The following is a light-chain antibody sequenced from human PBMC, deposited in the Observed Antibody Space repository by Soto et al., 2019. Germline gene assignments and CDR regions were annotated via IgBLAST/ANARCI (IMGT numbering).Light chain of an antibody. CDR2: GAS. Sequence: EIVLTQSPGTLSLSPGERATLSCRASQSVTSSYLAWYQQKPGQAPRLLISGASSRATGIPDRFSGSGSGTDFTLTISRLEPEHFAVYYCQQYSTSRLTFGRGTKVEIK. CDR3: QQYSTSRLT. J-gene: IGKJ4*01. V-gene: IGKV3-20*01. CDR1: QSVTSSY.